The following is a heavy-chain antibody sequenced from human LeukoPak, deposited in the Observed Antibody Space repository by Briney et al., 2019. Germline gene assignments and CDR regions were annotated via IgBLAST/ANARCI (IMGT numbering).Heavy chain of an antibody. CDR2: INPNSGGT. J-gene: IGHJ4*02. Sequence: ASVKVSCKASGYTFTGYYMHWVRQAPGQGLEWIGWINPNSGGTNYAQKFQGRVTMTRDTSISTAYMELSRLRSDDTAVYYCARGGNDFWLLGYFDYWGQGTLVTVSS. D-gene: IGHD3-3*01. CDR3: ARGGNDFWLLGYFDY. CDR1: GYTFTGYY. V-gene: IGHV1-2*02.